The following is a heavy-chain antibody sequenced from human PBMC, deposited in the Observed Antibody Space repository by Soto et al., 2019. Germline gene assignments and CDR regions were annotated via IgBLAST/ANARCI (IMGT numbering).Heavy chain of an antibody. J-gene: IGHJ5*02. CDR1: GYTFTDHY. V-gene: IGHV1-2*02. Sequence: GASVKVSCKASGYTFTDHYINWVRQAPGHAPEYMGWIHPNSGETKYVERFPGRVTMTRDTSISTACLELRRLTSDDTAVYYCARDVSRQSWKWFNPWGGGTRVTVSS. CDR3: ARDVSRQSWKWFNP. D-gene: IGHD1-1*01. CDR2: IHPNSGET.